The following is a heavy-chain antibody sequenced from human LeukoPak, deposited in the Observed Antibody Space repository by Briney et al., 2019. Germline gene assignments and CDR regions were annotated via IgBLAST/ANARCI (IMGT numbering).Heavy chain of an antibody. CDR1: GFTFSSYA. D-gene: IGHD2-15*01. CDR3: AKSKVVAATMGRFDY. CDR2: ISGSDGST. Sequence: PGGSLRLSCAASGFTFSSYAMNWVRQAPGKGLEWVSTISGSDGSTYYADSVKGRFTISRDNSKYTLYLQMNSLRAEDTAVYYCAKSKVVAATMGRFDYWGQGTLVTVSS. V-gene: IGHV3-23*01. J-gene: IGHJ4*02.